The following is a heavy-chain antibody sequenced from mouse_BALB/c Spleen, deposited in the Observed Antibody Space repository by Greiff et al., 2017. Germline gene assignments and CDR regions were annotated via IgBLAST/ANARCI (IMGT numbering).Heavy chain of an antibody. CDR1: GFSLTSYG. CDR3: AKPPYGSSPGWFAY. V-gene: IGHV2-4-1*01. J-gene: IGHJ3*01. CDR2: IWSGGST. Sequence: VQVVESGPGLVQPSQSLSITCTVSGFSLTSYGVHWVRQSPGKGLEWLGVIWSGGSTDYNAAFISRLSISKDNSKSQVFFKMNSLQADDTAIYYCAKPPYGSSPGWFAYWGQGTLVTVSA. D-gene: IGHD1-1*01.